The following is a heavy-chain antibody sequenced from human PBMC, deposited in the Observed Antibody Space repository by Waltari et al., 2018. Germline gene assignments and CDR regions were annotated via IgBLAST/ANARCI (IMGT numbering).Heavy chain of an antibody. V-gene: IGHV3-74*01. CDR1: GFSISGYW. CDR2: SQSDGRST. D-gene: IGHD6-6*01. J-gene: IGHJ4*02. CDR3: ARDGLGSSHDY. Sequence: EVQLVESGGGLVQPGGSLRLSCAASGFSISGYWMHWVRQAPGKGLVWVSRSQSDGRSTSDADSVRGRFTISRDNAKNTVYLQMNSLRADDTAVYFCARDGLGSSHDYWGQGTLVTVSS.